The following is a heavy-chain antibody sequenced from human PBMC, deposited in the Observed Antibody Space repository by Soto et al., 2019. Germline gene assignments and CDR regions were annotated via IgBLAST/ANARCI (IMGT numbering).Heavy chain of an antibody. D-gene: IGHD6-19*01. J-gene: IGHJ4*02. CDR1: GFTFSDSS. CDR3: TRLAVAGSLFDY. V-gene: IGHV3-73*01. CDR2: IRSKAYGYAT. Sequence: GGSLRLSCAASGFTFSDSSMHWVRQASGKGLEWVGRIRSKAYGYATQYGTSVKGRFTISRDDSKNTTYLQMNSLKTEDTAVYYCTRLAVAGSLFDYWGQGTLVTVSS.